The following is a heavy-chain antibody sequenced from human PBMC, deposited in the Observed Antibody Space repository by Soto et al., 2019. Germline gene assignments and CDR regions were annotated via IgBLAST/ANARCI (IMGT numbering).Heavy chain of an antibody. CDR2: ISSDSNET. J-gene: IGHJ6*02. CDR1: GFTFSDRY. Sequence: ESGGGLVEPGGFLRLSCAASGFTFSDRYMSWIRQAPGKGPEWVAHISSDSNETIYADSVKGRFTISRDNARSSLYLQMNSLRDEDTAVYYCARVGARRSGWVQADYYYGMDVWGQGTTVTVSS. V-gene: IGHV3-11*06. D-gene: IGHD6-19*01. CDR3: ARVGARRSGWVQADYYYGMDV.